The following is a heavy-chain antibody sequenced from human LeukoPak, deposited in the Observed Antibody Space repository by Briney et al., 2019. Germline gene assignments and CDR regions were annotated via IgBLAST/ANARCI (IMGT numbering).Heavy chain of an antibody. D-gene: IGHD3-22*01. V-gene: IGHV3-30*07. CDR2: ISYDGTNK. J-gene: IGHJ4*02. CDR3: ARVGDYYDSSAGSFDY. Sequence: GGSLRLSCAASGFTFSSSAMHWVRQAPGKGLEWVAVISYDGTNKYYADSVKGRFTISRDNAKNSLYLQMNSLRAEDTAVYYCARVGDYYDSSAGSFDYWGQGTLVTVSS. CDR1: GFTFSSSA.